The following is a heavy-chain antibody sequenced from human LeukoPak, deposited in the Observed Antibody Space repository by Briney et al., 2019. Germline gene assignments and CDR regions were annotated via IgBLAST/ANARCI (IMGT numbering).Heavy chain of an antibody. CDR3: AGASYDSSGVH. V-gene: IGHV4-59*01. CDR1: GGSISSYY. CDR2: IYYSGST. Sequence: SETLSRTCTVSGGSISSYYWSWIRQPPGKGLEWIGYIYYSGSTNYNPSLKSRVTISVDTSKNQFSLKLSSVTAADTAVYYCAGASYDSSGVHWGQGTLVTVSS. D-gene: IGHD3-22*01. J-gene: IGHJ4*02.